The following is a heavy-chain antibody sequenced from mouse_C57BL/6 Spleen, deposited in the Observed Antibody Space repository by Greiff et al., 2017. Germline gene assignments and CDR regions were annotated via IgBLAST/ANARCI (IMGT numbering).Heavy chain of an antibody. Sequence: VQLLQSGPELVKPGASVKLSCKASGYSFTDYNMNWVKQSNGKSLEWIGVINPNYGTTSYNQKFKGKATFAVDKSSSTSYMQLNSLTSEDSAVYYSAKCNYGSRDWYFDVWGTGTTVTVSS. CDR1: GYSFTDYN. CDR2: INPNYGTT. J-gene: IGHJ1*03. D-gene: IGHD1-1*01. CDR3: AKCNYGSRDWYFDV. V-gene: IGHV1-39*01.